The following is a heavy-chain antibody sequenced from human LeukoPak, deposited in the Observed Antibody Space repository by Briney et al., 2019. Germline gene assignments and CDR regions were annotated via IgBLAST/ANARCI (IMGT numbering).Heavy chain of an antibody. V-gene: IGHV3-23*01. Sequence: GGSLRLSRAASGFTFSSYGMSWVRQAPGKGLEWVSAISGSGGSTYYADSVKGRFTISRDNSKNTLYLQMNSQRAEDTAVYYCARGAARMVEMGTIISFEYWGQGTLVTVSS. D-gene: IGHD5-24*01. J-gene: IGHJ4*02. CDR3: ARGAARMVEMGTIISFEY. CDR2: ISGSGGST. CDR1: GFTFSSYG.